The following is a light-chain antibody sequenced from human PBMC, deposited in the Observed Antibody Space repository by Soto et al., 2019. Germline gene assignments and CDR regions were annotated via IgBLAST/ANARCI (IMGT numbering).Light chain of an antibody. J-gene: IGKJ3*01. CDR2: GAS. V-gene: IGKV3-20*01. Sequence: EIVLTQSPGTLSVSPGERVTLSCRASQSVGSSYLAWYQQRPGQAPRLLIFGASYRATGIPDRFSGSGSGTDFALTISRLEPEDFAVYWCQQDSGSPPEFTFGRVTKVDSK. CDR1: QSVGSSY. CDR3: QQDSGSPPEFT.